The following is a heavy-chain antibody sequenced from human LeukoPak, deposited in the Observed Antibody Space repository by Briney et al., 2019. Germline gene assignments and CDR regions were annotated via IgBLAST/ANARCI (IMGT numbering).Heavy chain of an antibody. CDR3: AREKRGGYYPGY. CDR2: ITYDGSTE. Sequence: PGRSLRLSCAASGFTFSSYAMHWVRQAPGKGLEWAASITYDGSTENYADPVKGRFTISRDNSKNTLYLEMNSPGPEDTAIYYCAREKRGGYYPGYWGQGTLVTVSS. D-gene: IGHD3-3*01. J-gene: IGHJ4*02. V-gene: IGHV3-30-3*01. CDR1: GFTFSSYA.